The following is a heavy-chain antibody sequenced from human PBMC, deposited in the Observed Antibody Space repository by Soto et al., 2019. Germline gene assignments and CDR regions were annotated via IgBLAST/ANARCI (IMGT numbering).Heavy chain of an antibody. J-gene: IGHJ4*02. V-gene: IGHV4-39*01. CDR3: ARWSPNSSYGGCVGY. CDR2: IYYSGRT. D-gene: IGHD4-17*01. Sequence: SETLSLTCTVSDDSISTSYYYWGWTRQPAGKGLDWIGSIYYSGRTYYNLSLKSRVTISIDTSKSQFSLKLSSVTAADTAVYYCARWSPNSSYGGCVGYWGQGTLVTVSS. CDR1: DDSISTSYYY.